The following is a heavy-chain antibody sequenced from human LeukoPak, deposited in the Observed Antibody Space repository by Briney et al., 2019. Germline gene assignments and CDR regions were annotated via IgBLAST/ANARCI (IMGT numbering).Heavy chain of an antibody. V-gene: IGHV3-30-3*01. Sequence: PGGSLRLSCAASGFTFSTYAMHWVRQAPGKGLEWVAVISYDGSNKYYADSVKGRFTISRDNSKNTLYLQMNSLRAEDTAVYYCASLYCGGGCYPGYYYYYGMDVWGQGTTVTVSS. CDR3: ASLYCGGGCYPGYYYYYGMDV. CDR1: GFTFSTYA. D-gene: IGHD2-21*02. CDR2: ISYDGSNK. J-gene: IGHJ6*02.